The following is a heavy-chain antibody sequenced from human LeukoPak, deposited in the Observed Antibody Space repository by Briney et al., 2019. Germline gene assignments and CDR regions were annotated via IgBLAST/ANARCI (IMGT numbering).Heavy chain of an antibody. CDR3: ARDPWGGLAPYDY. J-gene: IGHJ4*02. CDR2: IIPIFGTA. CDR1: GGTFSSYA. Sequence: SVKVSCKASGGTFSSYAISWVRQAPGQGLEWMGGIIPIFGTANYAQKSQGRVTITADESTSTAYMELSSLRSEDTAVYYCARDPWGGLAPYDYWGQGTLVTVSS. D-gene: IGHD3-16*01. V-gene: IGHV1-69*13.